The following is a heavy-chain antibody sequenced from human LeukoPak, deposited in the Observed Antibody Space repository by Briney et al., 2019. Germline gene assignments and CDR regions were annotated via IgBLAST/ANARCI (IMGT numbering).Heavy chain of an antibody. CDR2: ISYDGSSK. CDR3: AKSRRDGYNYGMDV. D-gene: IGHD5-24*01. Sequence: GGSLRLSCAASGFTFSSYGMHWVRQAPGKGLEWVAIISYDGSSKYYADSVKGRFTISRDNSKNTLYLQMNSLRAEDTAVYYCAKSRRDGYNYGMDVWGQGTTVTVSS. CDR1: GFTFSSYG. V-gene: IGHV3-30*18. J-gene: IGHJ6*02.